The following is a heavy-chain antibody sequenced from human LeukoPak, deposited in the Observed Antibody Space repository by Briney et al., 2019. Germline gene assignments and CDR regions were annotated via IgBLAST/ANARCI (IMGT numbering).Heavy chain of an antibody. CDR1: GYSFTSNK. J-gene: IGHJ6*03. CDR2: ISPGDSNT. V-gene: IGHV5-51*01. Sequence: GESLKISCKASGYSFTSNKIAWVRQAPGKGLEWMGNISPGDSNTRYGPSFQGQVTISADKSISTAYLQWSSLKASDTAMYYCARTMYYDFWSGYFSRNYYYYMDVWGKGTTVTVSS. D-gene: IGHD3-3*01. CDR3: ARTMYYDFWSGYFSRNYYYYMDV.